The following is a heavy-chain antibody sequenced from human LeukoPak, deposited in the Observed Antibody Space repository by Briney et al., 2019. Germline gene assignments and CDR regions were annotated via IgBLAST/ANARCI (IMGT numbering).Heavy chain of an antibody. CDR1: GINFADYA. CDR3: AKESGKFVY. J-gene: IGHJ4*02. D-gene: IGHD3-16*01. CDR2: ISSDGRST. Sequence: PGVSLTLSCVVSGINFADYAMHWVRQPPGKSLEWVAFISSDGRSTFSADSVKSRFSISRDNSKNSLYLQMNSLRSEDTAMYYCAKESGKFVYWGQGTLVAVSS. V-gene: IGHV3-43*02.